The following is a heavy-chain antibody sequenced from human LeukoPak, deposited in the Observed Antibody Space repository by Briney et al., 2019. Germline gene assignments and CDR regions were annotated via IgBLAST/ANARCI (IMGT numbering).Heavy chain of an antibody. CDR2: MYSGGTT. Sequence: SETLSLTCTVSDGSINGYYWSWIRQPPGKGLDWIGYMYSGGTTNYSPSLKSRVTISEDMSKNQFSLKLTSVTAADTAVYYSARHSGHSSTNDAFDIWGQGTMVIVSS. J-gene: IGHJ3*02. D-gene: IGHD6-13*01. CDR3: ARHSGHSSTNDAFDI. CDR1: DGSINGYY. V-gene: IGHV4-59*01.